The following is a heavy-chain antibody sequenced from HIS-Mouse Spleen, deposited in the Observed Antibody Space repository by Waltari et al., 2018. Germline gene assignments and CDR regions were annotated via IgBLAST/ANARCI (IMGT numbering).Heavy chain of an antibody. V-gene: IGHV4-39*07. J-gene: IGHJ2*01. CDR2: IDYSGNT. Sequence: QLQLKASGPGLATPPETLCPTPTISGGTISSSSHDWGGIRQPPGKGLEWIGSIDYSGNTYYNPSLKSRVTISVDTSKNQFSLKLSSVTAADTAVYYCAREIPYSSSWYDWYFDLWGRGTLVTVSS. CDR3: AREIPYSSSWYDWYFDL. CDR1: GGTISSSSHD. D-gene: IGHD6-13*01.